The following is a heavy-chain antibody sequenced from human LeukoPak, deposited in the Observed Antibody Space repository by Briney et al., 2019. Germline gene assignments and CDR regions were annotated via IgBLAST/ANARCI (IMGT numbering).Heavy chain of an antibody. CDR2: IWYDGSNK. CDR3: ARGRRAGTTGNDAFDI. CDR1: GFTFSSYG. Sequence: GGSLRLSCAASGFTFSSYGMHWVRQAPGKGLEWVAVIWYDGSNKYYADSVKGRFTISRDNSKNTLYLQMNSLRAEDTAVYYCARGRRAGTTGNDAFDIWGQGTMVTVSS. J-gene: IGHJ3*02. V-gene: IGHV3-33*01. D-gene: IGHD1-1*01.